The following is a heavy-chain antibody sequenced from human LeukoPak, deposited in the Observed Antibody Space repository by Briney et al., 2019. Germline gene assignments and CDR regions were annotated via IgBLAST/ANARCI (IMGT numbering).Heavy chain of an antibody. V-gene: IGHV1-2*06. Sequence: GASVKVSCKASGYTFTSYAMNWVRQAPGQGLEWMGRINPKSGGSQHAQTFQGRVTMTRDTSISTAYMELSRLRSDDTAVYYCASLWCSSTSCYQDFDYWGQGTLVTVSS. CDR2: INPKSGGS. D-gene: IGHD2-2*01. J-gene: IGHJ4*02. CDR3: ASLWCSSTSCYQDFDY. CDR1: GYTFTSYA.